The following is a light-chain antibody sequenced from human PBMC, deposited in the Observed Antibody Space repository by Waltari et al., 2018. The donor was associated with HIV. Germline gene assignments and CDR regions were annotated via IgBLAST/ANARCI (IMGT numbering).Light chain of an antibody. V-gene: IGLV2-14*02. CDR3: AAWDDSLNGYV. Sequence: SALTQPASVSGSPGPSSTLSCPATSSNVGGVNPVPWYQQHPGEAPKLIIYEVTKRPSGVSNRFSGSSSGAERYLTISNLQSEDEADYYCAAWDDSLNGYVFGTGTRVTVL. J-gene: IGLJ1*01. CDR1: SSNVGGVNP. CDR2: EVT.